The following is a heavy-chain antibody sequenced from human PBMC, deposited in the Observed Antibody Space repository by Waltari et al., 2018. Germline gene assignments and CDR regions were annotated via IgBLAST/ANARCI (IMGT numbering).Heavy chain of an antibody. Sequence: EVFLAESGVGLVQPGRSLRLSCATSGFTFGYYALSCFRQAPGKGVEWVVVIRSKARVGTTQYGAFVKTRFAISRDDSKSIAYLQMNSLTIEDTAMYYCARDHDYSFVDYWGQGTLVTVSS. CDR3: ARDHDYSFVDY. CDR1: GFTFGYYA. V-gene: IGHV3-49*03. CDR2: IRSKARVGTT. D-gene: IGHD5-12*01. J-gene: IGHJ4*02.